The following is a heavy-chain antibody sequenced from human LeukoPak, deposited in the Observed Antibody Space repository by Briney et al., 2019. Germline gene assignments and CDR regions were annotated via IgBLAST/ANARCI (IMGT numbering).Heavy chain of an antibody. Sequence: GGSLRLSCAASGFTFSSYSMNWVRQAPGKGLEWVSSISSSSSYIYYADSAKGRFTISRDNAKNSLYLQMNSLRAEDTAICYCARVDNYYDTSGYYDYWGQGTLVTVSS. V-gene: IGHV3-21*01. J-gene: IGHJ4*02. CDR3: ARVDNYYDTSGYYDY. D-gene: IGHD3-22*01. CDR1: GFTFSSYS. CDR2: ISSSSSYI.